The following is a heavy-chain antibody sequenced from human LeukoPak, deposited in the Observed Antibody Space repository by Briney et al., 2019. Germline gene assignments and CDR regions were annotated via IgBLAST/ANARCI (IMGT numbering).Heavy chain of an antibody. Sequence: SETLSLTCTVSGGSISSYYWSWIRQPPGKGLEWIGYIYYSGSTNYNPSLKSRVTISVDTSKNQFSLKLSSVTAADTAVYYFARVSWQQLPRHKIVYYYYYMDVGAKGPRSPSP. CDR3: ARVSWQQLPRHKIVYYYYYMDV. D-gene: IGHD6-13*01. CDR2: IYYSGST. V-gene: IGHV4-59*01. J-gene: IGHJ6*03. CDR1: GGSISSYY.